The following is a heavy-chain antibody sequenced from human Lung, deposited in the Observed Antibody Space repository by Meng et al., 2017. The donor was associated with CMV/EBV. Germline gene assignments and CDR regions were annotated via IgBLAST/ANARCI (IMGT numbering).Heavy chain of an antibody. CDR1: GYTFTSYG. J-gene: IGHJ4*02. V-gene: IGHV1-18*01. CDR2: ISAYNSNT. D-gene: IGHD6-13*01. CDR3: ARVRTPPKAAAGDY. Sequence: SVKVSCXASGYTFTSYGISWVRQAPGQGLEWMGWISAYNSNTNYAQKLQGRVTMTTDTSTSTAYMELRSLRSDDTAVYYCARVRTPPKAAAGDYWGQGTLVTFSS.